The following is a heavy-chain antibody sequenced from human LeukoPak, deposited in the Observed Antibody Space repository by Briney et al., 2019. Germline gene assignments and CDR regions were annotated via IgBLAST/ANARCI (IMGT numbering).Heavy chain of an antibody. J-gene: IGHJ4*02. V-gene: IGHV3-30*18. Sequence: GGSLRLSCAASGFTFSSYWMHWVRQAPGKGLEWVAVISYDGSNKYYADSVKGRFTISRDNSKNTLYLQINSLRAEDTAVYYCAKDLNYDFWSGLGNWGQGTLVTVSS. CDR2: ISYDGSNK. CDR1: GFTFSSYW. CDR3: AKDLNYDFWSGLGN. D-gene: IGHD3-3*01.